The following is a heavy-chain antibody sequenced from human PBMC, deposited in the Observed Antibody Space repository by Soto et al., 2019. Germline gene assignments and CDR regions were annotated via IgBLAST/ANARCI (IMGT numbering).Heavy chain of an antibody. J-gene: IGHJ5*02. CDR2: ISAYNGNT. D-gene: IGHD4-17*01. Sequence: GASVKVSCKVSGYTLTELSMHWARQAPGQGLEWMGWISAYNGNTDYAQKLQGRVTMTTDTSTSTAYMELRSLRSDDTAVYYCARMTTNDSEWFDPWGQGTLVTVSS. CDR3: ARMTTNDSEWFDP. V-gene: IGHV1-18*01. CDR1: GYTLTELS.